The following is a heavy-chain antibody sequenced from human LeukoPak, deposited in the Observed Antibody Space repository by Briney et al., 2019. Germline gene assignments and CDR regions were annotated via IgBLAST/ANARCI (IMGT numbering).Heavy chain of an antibody. V-gene: IGHV1-18*01. CDR2: ISAYNGNT. CDR1: GCTFTSYG. D-gene: IGHD3-10*01. J-gene: IGHJ4*02. Sequence: GASVKVSCKASGCTFTSYGISWVRQAPGQGLEWMGWISAYNGNTNYAQKLQGRVTMTTDTSTSTAYMELRSLRSDDTAVYYCARTREELLWFGELFSYWGQGTLVTVSS. CDR3: ARTREELLWFGELFSY.